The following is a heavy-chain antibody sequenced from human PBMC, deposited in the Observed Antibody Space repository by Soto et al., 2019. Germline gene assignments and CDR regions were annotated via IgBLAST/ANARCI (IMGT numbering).Heavy chain of an antibody. V-gene: IGHV4-59*11. D-gene: IGHD1-26*01. Sequence: SETLSLTCTVSGGSISSHYWSWVQQAPGKGLEWIGHIYYRGSTTYNPSLRSRSTISVDTSNNQFSLKLNSVTTADTAVYYCARDGREASGMDVWGQGTKVTVYS. CDR2: IYYRGST. CDR3: ARDGREASGMDV. CDR1: GGSISSHY. J-gene: IGHJ6*02.